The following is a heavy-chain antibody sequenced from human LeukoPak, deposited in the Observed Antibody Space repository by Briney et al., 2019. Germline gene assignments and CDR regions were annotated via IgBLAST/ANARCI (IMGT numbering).Heavy chain of an antibody. CDR2: TYYRSRWYT. J-gene: IGHJ5*02. CDR1: GDSVSSNSAA. D-gene: IGHD3-22*01. V-gene: IGHV6-1*01. CDR3: ARDYEYYSESSGYYDWLDP. Sequence: SQTLSLTCAISGDSVSSNSAAWNWIRQSPSRGLEWLGRTYYRSRWYTDYAESVKGRIIIDRDTSKNQFSLQLNSVTPEDTAVYYCARDYEYYSESSGYYDWLDPWGRGTLVIVSS.